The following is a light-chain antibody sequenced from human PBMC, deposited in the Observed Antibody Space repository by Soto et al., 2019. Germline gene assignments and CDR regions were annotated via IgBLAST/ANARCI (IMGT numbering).Light chain of an antibody. CDR1: NSDVGGYNH. Sequence: QSVLTQPASVSGSPGQSITISCTGTNSDVGGYNHVSWYRQYPGNAPKLIIYDVTTRPSGVSDRFSGSKSGNTASLTISGLQAEDEADYYCCSYAGSYTYVFGTGTKLTVL. J-gene: IGLJ1*01. V-gene: IGLV2-14*03. CDR2: DVT. CDR3: CSYAGSYTYV.